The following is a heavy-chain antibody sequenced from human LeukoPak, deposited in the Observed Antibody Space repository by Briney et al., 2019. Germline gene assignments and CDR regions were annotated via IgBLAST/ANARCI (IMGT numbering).Heavy chain of an antibody. CDR2: IYYSGST. CDR3: ARVGYSGYDIDY. D-gene: IGHD5-12*01. CDR1: GGSISSYY. V-gene: IGHV4-59*01. Sequence: SETLSLTCTVSGGSISSYYWSWIRQPPGKGLEWIGYIYYSGSTKYNPSLKSRVTISVDTSKNQFSLKLSSVTAADTAVYYCARVGYSGYDIDYWGQGTLVAVSS. J-gene: IGHJ4*02.